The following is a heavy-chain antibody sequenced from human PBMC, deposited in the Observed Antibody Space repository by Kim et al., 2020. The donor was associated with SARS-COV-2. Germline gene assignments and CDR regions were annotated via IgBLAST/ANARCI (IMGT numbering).Heavy chain of an antibody. CDR2: ISGSGGST. D-gene: IGHD1-26*01. Sequence: GGSLRLSCAASGFTFSSYAIRWVRQAPGKGLEWVSAISGSGGSTYYADSVKGRFTISRDNSKNTLYLQMNSLRAEDTAVYYCAKIGIVGALNYFDYWGQGTLVTVSS. CDR3: AKIGIVGALNYFDY. J-gene: IGHJ4*02. CDR1: GFTFSSYA. V-gene: IGHV3-23*01.